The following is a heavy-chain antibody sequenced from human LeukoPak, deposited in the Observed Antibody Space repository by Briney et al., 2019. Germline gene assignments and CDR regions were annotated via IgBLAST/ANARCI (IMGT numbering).Heavy chain of an antibody. J-gene: IGHJ5*02. Sequence: SETLSLTCTVSGGSISSYYWSWIRQPPGKGLEWIGYIYYSGSTNYNPSLKSRVTISVDTSKNQFSLKLSSVTAADTAVYYCARGKKNRGFDPWGQGTLVTVSS. CDR1: GGSISSYY. V-gene: IGHV4-59*01. CDR3: ARGKKNRGFDP. CDR2: IYYSGST.